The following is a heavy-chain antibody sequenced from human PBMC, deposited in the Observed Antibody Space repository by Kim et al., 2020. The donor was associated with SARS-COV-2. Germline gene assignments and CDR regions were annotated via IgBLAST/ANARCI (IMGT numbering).Heavy chain of an antibody. V-gene: IGHV4-31*03. CDR1: GGSISSGGYY. J-gene: IGHJ6*02. Sequence: SETLSLTCTVSGGSISSGGYYWSWIRQHPGKGLEWIGYIYYSGSTYYNPTLKRRVTISVDTSKNQFSLKLSSVTAADAAVYYCAREPVRHCVIYGSGTTYGIDLWGQGTTVTVSS. CDR2: IYYSGST. D-gene: IGHD3-10*01. CDR3: AREPVRHCVIYGSGTTYGIDL.